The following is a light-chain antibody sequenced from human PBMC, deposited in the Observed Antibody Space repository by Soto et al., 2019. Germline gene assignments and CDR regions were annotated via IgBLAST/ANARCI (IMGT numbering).Light chain of an antibody. CDR1: SSDVGGYNY. CDR3: SSYTSSSTL. CDR2: EVS. V-gene: IGLV2-14*01. J-gene: IGLJ2*01. Sequence: QSVLTQPASVSGSPGQSITISCTGTSSDVGGYNYVSWYQQYPGKAPKLMLYEVSNRPSGVSHRFSGSKSGNTASLTISGLQAEDEADYYCSSYTSSSTLFGGGTKLTV.